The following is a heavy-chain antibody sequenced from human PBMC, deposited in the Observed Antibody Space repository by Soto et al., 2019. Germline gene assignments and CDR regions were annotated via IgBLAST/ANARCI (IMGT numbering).Heavy chain of an antibody. CDR2: IYHSGST. CDR3: ARSTTVTGLFDY. V-gene: IGHV4-30-2*01. J-gene: IGHJ4*02. D-gene: IGHD4-17*01. CDR1: GGSISSGGYS. Sequence: QLQLQESGSGLVKPSQTLSLTCAVSGGSISSGGYSWSWIRQPPGKGLEWIGYIYHSGSTYYNPSLKGRVTISVDRSKNQFSLKLSSVTAADTAVYYCARSTTVTGLFDYWGQGTLVTVSS.